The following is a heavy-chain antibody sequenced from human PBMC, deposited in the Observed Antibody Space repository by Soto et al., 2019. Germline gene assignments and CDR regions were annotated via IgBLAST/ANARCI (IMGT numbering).Heavy chain of an antibody. V-gene: IGHV1-69*01. J-gene: IGHJ4*02. CDR1: GGTFSNYP. Sequence: QVPLVQSGAEVKKSGSSVKVSCKASGGTFSNYPIAWVRQAPGQGLEWMGAIIPIFGTIIYAQKFQGRVTITADESASTAYMELSSLTSADTALYYCARPRTVATTKGYDFWGQGTLVTVSS. D-gene: IGHD4-4*01. CDR3: ARPRTVATTKGYDF. CDR2: IIPIFGTI.